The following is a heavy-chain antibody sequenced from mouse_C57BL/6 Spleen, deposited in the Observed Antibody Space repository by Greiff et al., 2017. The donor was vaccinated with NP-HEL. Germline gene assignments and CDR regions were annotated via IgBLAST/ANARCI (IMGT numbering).Heavy chain of an antibody. CDR1: GYTFTSYW. J-gene: IGHJ4*01. V-gene: IGHV1-55*01. CDR3: ARSAYYSNYVYAMDY. CDR2: IYPGSGST. Sequence: QVHVKQPGAELVKPGASVKMSCKASGYTFTSYWITWVKQRPGQGLEWIGDIYPGSGSTNYNEKFKSKATLTVDTSSSTAYMQLSSLTSEDSAVYYCARSAYYSNYVYAMDYWGQGTSVTVSS. D-gene: IGHD2-5*01.